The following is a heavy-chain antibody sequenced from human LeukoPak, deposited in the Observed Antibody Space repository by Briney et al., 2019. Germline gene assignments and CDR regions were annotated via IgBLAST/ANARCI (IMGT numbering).Heavy chain of an antibody. D-gene: IGHD4-17*01. Sequence: PSETLSLTCTVSGGSISSSSYYWGWIRQPPGKGLEWIGSIYYSGSTYYNPSLKSRVTISVDTSKNQFSLKLSSVTAADTAVYYCARVRYGDYVDYWGQGTLVTVSS. CDR1: GGSISSSSYY. CDR3: ARVRYGDYVDY. V-gene: IGHV4-39*07. J-gene: IGHJ4*02. CDR2: IYYSGST.